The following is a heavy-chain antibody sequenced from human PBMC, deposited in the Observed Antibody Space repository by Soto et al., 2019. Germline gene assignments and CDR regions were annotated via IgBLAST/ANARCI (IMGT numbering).Heavy chain of an antibody. Sequence: GGSLRLSCAASGFSFVNYAMNWVRQAPGKGLEWVSGLSGSGTSTYYADSVKGRFTISRDNSRDTLFLQMNSLTADDTAVYYCAKATTNCGWFNPFYSWGQGALVTVSS. D-gene: IGHD6-19*01. CDR2: LSGSGTST. CDR1: GFSFVNYA. CDR3: AKATTNCGWFNPFYS. J-gene: IGHJ4*02. V-gene: IGHV3-23*01.